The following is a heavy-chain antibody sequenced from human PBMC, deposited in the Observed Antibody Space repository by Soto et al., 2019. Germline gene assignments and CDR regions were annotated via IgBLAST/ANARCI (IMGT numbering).Heavy chain of an antibody. D-gene: IGHD3-22*01. CDR1: GFHFSSYV. Sequence: GSLRLSCAASGFHFSSYVLSWVRQAPGKGLEWVPTITGSGGSTYYADPVKGRFTISRDNPKNPLYLQMNSLRAEDTAVYYCAKDIWVRSGLYQYFQHWGKGTLVTVPS. J-gene: IGHJ1*01. CDR2: ITGSGGST. V-gene: IGHV3-23*01. CDR3: AKDIWVRSGLYQYFQH.